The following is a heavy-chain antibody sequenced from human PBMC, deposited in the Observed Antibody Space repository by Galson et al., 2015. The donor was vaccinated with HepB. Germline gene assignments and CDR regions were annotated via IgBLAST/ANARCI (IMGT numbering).Heavy chain of an antibody. CDR2: IYYSGST. D-gene: IGHD2-2*02. CDR1: GGSISSYY. J-gene: IGHJ6*03. Sequence: SETLSLTCTVSGGSISSYYWSWIRQPPGKGLEWIGYIYYSGSTNYNPSLKSRVTISVDTSKNQFSLKLSSVTAADTAVYYCARADGSTSCYTEGNCPYYYYMDVWGKGTTVTVSS. CDR3: ARADGSTSCYTEGNCPYYYYMDV. V-gene: IGHV4-59*01.